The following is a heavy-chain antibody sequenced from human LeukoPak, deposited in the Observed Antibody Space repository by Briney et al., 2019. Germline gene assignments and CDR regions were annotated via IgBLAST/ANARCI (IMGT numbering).Heavy chain of an antibody. J-gene: IGHJ4*02. CDR3: ARDTTRWTIFGVVINYFDY. CDR1: GFTFSRYW. Sequence: GGSLRLSCAASGFTFSRYWMNWVRQAPGKGPEWVANINHDGSEKYYVDSVKGRFTISRDNAKNSLYLQMNSLRAEDTAVYYCARDTTRWTIFGVVINYFDYWGQGTLVTVSS. CDR2: INHDGSEK. V-gene: IGHV3-7*01. D-gene: IGHD3-3*01.